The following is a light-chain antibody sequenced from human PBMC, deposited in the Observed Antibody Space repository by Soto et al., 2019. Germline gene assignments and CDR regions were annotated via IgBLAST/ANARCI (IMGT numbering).Light chain of an antibody. J-gene: IGKJ5*01. CDR1: QGISTY. CDR2: AVS. CDR3: QQHSRDPQLT. Sequence: IQLTQPPSSLSASVGDRVTITCGASQGISTYLSWYQQKPGIAPKLLIYAVSTLQSVVQSRFSGRGSGPDFTLTIRSLPPEDFATNHCQQHSRDPQLTLGQGTRLEIK. V-gene: IGKV1-9*01.